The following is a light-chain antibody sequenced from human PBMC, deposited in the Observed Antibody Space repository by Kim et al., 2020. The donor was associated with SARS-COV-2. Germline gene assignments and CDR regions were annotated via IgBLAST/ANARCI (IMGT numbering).Light chain of an antibody. J-gene: IGLJ3*02. V-gene: IGLV6-57*01. CDR2: EDN. CDR1: SGSIASNY. CDR3: QSYDSSLWV. Sequence: NFMLTQPHSVSECPGKTVTISCTRSSGSIASNYVQWYQQRPGSSPTTVIYEDNQRPSGVPDRFSGSIDSSSNSASLTISGLKTEDEADYYCQSYDSSLWVFGGGTKVTVL.